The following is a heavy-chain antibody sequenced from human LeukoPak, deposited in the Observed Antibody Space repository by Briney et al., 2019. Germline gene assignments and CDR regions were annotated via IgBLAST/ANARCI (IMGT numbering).Heavy chain of an antibody. Sequence: PSETLSLTCAVYGGSFSGYYWSWIRQPPGKGLEWIGEINHSGSTNYNPSLKSRVTISVDTSKNQFSLKLSSVTAADTAVYYCARVRVTMVRGVIRYYGMDVWGKGTTVTVSS. D-gene: IGHD3-10*01. CDR1: GGSFSGYY. J-gene: IGHJ6*04. CDR2: INHSGST. V-gene: IGHV4-34*01. CDR3: ARVRVTMVRGVIRYYGMDV.